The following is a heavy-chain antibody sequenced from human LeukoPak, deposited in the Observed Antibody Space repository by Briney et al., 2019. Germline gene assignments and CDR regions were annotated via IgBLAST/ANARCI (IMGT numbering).Heavy chain of an antibody. CDR1: GFTFRNYW. D-gene: IGHD3-10*01. J-gene: IGHJ4*02. V-gene: IGHV3-7*01. Sequence: GGSLRLSCATSGFTFRNYWMSWVRQAPGKGPEWVANIKQDGSDKYYVDSVKGRFTISRDNAKNSLYLQMNSLRVEDTAVYYCARDEYGSGSYYSSELVFDYWGQGTLVTVSS. CDR3: ARDEYGSGSYYSSELVFDY. CDR2: IKQDGSDK.